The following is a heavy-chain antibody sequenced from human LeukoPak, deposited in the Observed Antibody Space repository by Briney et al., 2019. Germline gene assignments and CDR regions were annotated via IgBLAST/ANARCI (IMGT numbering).Heavy chain of an antibody. V-gene: IGHV3-11*05. CDR2: ISSSSSYI. CDR1: GFTFSDYY. D-gene: IGHD3-16*02. Sequence: GGSLRLSCAASGFTFSDYYMSWIRQAPGQGLEWVSYISSSSSYINYADSVKGRFTISRDNAKNSLYLQMNSLRADDTAVYYCARERLGELSYHDYWGQGTLVTVSS. CDR3: ARERLGELSYHDY. J-gene: IGHJ4*02.